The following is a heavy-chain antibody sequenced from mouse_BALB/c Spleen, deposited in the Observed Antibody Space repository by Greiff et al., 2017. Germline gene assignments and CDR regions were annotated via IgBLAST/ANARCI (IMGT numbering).Heavy chain of an antibody. CDR1: GYSITSGYY. J-gene: IGHJ4*01. CDR2: ISYDGSN. D-gene: IGHD1-1*01. Sequence: ESGPGLVKPSQSLSLTCSVTGYSITSGYYWNWIRQFPGNKLEWMGYISYDGSNNYNPSLKNRISITRDTSKNQFFLKLNSVTTEDTATYYCARDRYYGAMDYWGQGTSVTVSS. V-gene: IGHV3-6*02. CDR3: ARDRYYGAMDY.